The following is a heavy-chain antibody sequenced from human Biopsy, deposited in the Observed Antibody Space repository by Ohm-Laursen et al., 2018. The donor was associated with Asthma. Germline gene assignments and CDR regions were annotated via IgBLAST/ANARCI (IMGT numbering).Heavy chain of an antibody. V-gene: IGHV1-69*13. D-gene: IGHD6-19*01. CDR1: GGTFSNFA. J-gene: IGHJ6*02. CDR2: IMTVFGTT. CDR3: ARCQVGYSSGWSLLLKKIYYSGMDV. Sequence: SVKASCKAHGGTFSNFAISWVRQAPGQGLEWLGGIMTVFGTTNYAQKFQGRVTITADESTSTVYMEVTSLRSGDTAIYYCARCQVGYSSGWSLLLKKIYYSGMDVWGQGTAVTVSS.